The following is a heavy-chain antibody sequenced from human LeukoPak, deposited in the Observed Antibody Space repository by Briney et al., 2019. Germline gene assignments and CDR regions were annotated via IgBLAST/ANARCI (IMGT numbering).Heavy chain of an antibody. V-gene: IGHV4-39*07. CDR3: ARFRGAHFDY. Sequence: SETLSLTCTVSGGSISSSSYYWGWIRQPPGKGLEWIGNIYYSGSTNYNPSLKSRVTISVDTSKNQFSLKLSSVTAADTAVYYCARFRGAHFDYWGQGALVTVSS. CDR2: IYYSGST. J-gene: IGHJ4*02. CDR1: GGSISSSSYY.